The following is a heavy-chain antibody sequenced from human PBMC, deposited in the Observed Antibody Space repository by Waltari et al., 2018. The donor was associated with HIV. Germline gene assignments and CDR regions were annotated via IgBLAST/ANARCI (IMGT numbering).Heavy chain of an antibody. V-gene: IGHV4-34*01. J-gene: IGHJ5*02. D-gene: IGHD3-10*01. CDR3: ARGDSGNYYGSGSLNWFDP. Sequence: QVQLQQWGAGLLKPSETLSLTCAVYGGSFSGYYWCWIRQPPGKGLEWIGEINHSGSTNYNPSLRSRVTISLDTSKNQFSLRLSSVTAADTAVYYCARGDSGNYYGSGSLNWFDPWGQGTLVTVSS. CDR2: INHSGST. CDR1: GGSFSGYY.